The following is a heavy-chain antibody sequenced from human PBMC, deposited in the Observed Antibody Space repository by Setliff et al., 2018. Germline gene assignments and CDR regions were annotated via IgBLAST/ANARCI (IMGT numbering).Heavy chain of an antibody. D-gene: IGHD5-12*01. V-gene: IGHV1-69*06. J-gene: IGHJ6*03. CDR2: IIPIFGTA. CDR1: GGTFSSYA. CDR3: ARVRLVATTNYYYYYMDV. Sequence: ASVKVSCKASGGTFSSYAISWVRQAPGQGLEWMGRIIPIFGTANYAQKFQGRVTITADKSTSTAYMELSSLRSEDTAVYYCARVRLVATTNYYYYYMDVWGKGTTVTVSS.